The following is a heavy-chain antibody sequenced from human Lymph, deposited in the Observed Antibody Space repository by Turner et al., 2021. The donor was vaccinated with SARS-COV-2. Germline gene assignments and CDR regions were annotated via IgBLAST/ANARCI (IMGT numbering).Heavy chain of an antibody. CDR3: ARMGSSSGYFDY. J-gene: IGHJ4*02. V-gene: IGHV3-7*01. D-gene: IGHD1-26*01. CDR1: GFTFSYYW. CDR2: IKQDGSEK. Sequence: EVQLVESGGGLVQPGGSLRLSCAASGFTFSYYWMSWVRQAQGKGLEWVAKIKQDGSEKDYVDSVKGRFTISRDNAKNSLFLQMNSLRAEDTAVYYCARMGSSSGYFDYWGQGTLVTVSS.